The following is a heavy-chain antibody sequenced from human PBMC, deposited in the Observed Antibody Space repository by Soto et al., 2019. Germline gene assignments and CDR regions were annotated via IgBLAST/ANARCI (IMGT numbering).Heavy chain of an antibody. Sequence: EVQLVESGGGPVTPGGSLRLTCVASGFTFSAYTMNWVRQAPGKGLEWVSSIRGTATRKYYADSVAGRFTISRDNDMNSLFLHMDSLRVEDTAVDYCARAPISTADDSSGHSDFWVQGILVTVSS. CDR2: IRGTATRK. J-gene: IGHJ4*02. CDR3: ARAPISTADDSSGHSDF. CDR1: GFTFSAYT. V-gene: IGHV3-21*02. D-gene: IGHD3-22*01.